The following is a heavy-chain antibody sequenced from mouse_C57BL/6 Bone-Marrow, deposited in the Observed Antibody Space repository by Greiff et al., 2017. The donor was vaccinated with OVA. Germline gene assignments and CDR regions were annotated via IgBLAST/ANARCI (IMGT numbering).Heavy chain of an antibody. CDR3: ARQSTTVVAKDYFDY. CDR2: ISSGGSYT. CDR1: GFTFSSYG. D-gene: IGHD1-1*01. Sequence: EVKLQESGGDLVKPGGSLKLSCAASGFTFSSYGMSWVRQTPDKRLEWVATISSGGSYTYYPDSVKGRFTISRDNAKNTLYLQMSSLKSEDTAMYYCARQSTTVVAKDYFDYWGQGTTLTVSS. J-gene: IGHJ2*01. V-gene: IGHV5-6*01.